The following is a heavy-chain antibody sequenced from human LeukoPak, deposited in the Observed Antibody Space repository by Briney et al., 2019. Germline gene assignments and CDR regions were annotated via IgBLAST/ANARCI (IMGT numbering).Heavy chain of an antibody. D-gene: IGHD2-15*01. Sequence: SSETLSLTCAVYGGSSSGYYYSWIRQSPGKGLEWIGEISHSGSTNYNPSLKSRVTILVDASKNQFSLKLTSVTAADTAVYYCARQVADSGGIDYWGQGTLVTVSS. V-gene: IGHV4-34*01. CDR2: ISHSGST. CDR1: GGSSSGYY. J-gene: IGHJ4*02. CDR3: ARQVADSGGIDY.